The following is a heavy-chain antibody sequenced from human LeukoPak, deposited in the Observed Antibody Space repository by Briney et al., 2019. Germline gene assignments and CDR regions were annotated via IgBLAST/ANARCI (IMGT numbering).Heavy chain of an antibody. CDR2: ISSSGSTI. Sequence: GGSLRLSCAASGFTFSSYVMNWVRQAPGKGLEWVSYISSSGSTIYYADSVKGRFTISRDNAKNSLYLQMNSLRAEDTAVYYCARDLGYSSGPNYWGQGTRVTVSS. D-gene: IGHD6-19*01. CDR1: GFTFSSYV. V-gene: IGHV3-48*03. J-gene: IGHJ4*02. CDR3: ARDLGYSSGPNY.